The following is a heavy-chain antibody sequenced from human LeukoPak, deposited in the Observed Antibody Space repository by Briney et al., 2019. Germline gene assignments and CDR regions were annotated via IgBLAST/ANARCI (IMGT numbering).Heavy chain of an antibody. V-gene: IGHV1-2*02. J-gene: IGHJ4*02. CDR3: ARTVMVTSHHDY. CDR1: GYTFTGYY. CDR2: INPNSGGT. D-gene: IGHD5-18*01. Sequence: ASVKVSCKASGYTFTGYYMHWVRQAPGQGLEWMGWINPNSGGTNYAQKLQGRVTMTRDTSISTAYMELSRLRSDDTAVYYCARTVMVTSHHDYWGQGTLVTVSS.